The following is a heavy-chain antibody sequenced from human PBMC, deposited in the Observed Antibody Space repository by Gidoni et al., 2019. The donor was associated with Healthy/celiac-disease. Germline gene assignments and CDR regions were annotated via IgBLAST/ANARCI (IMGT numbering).Heavy chain of an antibody. Sequence: QLQLQESGPGLVKPSETLSLTCTVSGGSISSSSYYWGWIRQPPGKGLEWIGSIYYSGSTYYNPSLKSRVTISVDTSKNQFSLKLSSVTAADTAVYYCARHFFGDRSLDYFDYWGQGTLVTVSS. CDR3: ARHFFGDRSLDYFDY. CDR2: IYYSGST. V-gene: IGHV4-39*01. D-gene: IGHD3-16*01. J-gene: IGHJ4*02. CDR1: GGSISSSSYY.